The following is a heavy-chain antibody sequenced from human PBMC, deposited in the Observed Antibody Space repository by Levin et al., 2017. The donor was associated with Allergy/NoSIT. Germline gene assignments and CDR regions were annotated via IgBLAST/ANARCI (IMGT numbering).Heavy chain of an antibody. CDR3: AKGRYSSNWYLDY. CDR2: ISGSVFSGSGGST. D-gene: IGHD6-13*01. V-gene: IGHV3-23*01. Sequence: LSLTCAASGFTFSNSAMSWVRQAPGKGLQWVSAISGSVFSGSGGSTYYADSVKGRFTISRDNSKNTVDLQLNSRRAEDTAVYYCAKGRYSSNWYLDYWGPGTLVTVSS. J-gene: IGHJ4*02. CDR1: GFTFSNSA.